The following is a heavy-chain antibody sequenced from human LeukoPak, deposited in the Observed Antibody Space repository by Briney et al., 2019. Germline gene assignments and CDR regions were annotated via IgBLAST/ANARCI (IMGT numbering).Heavy chain of an antibody. J-gene: IGHJ4*02. Sequence: GRSLRLSCAASGFTFSSYAMHWVRQAPGKGLEWVAVISYDGSNKYYADSVKGRFTISRDNSKNTLYLQMNSLRAEDTAVYYCAKVMGNYDFWSGNFDYWGQGTLVTVSS. CDR3: AKVMGNYDFWSGNFDY. CDR2: ISYDGSNK. V-gene: IGHV3-30-3*01. D-gene: IGHD3-3*01. CDR1: GFTFSSYA.